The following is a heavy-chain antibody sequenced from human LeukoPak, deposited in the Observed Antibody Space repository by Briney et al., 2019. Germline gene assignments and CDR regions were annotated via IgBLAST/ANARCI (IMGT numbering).Heavy chain of an antibody. CDR3: VRSSGWPDY. Sequence: GGSLRLSCAASGFSFSSYWMHWVRQAPGKGLVWVSRIKSAGSSTMYADSVKGRFSISRDDAKNTLYLQMNSLRVEDTAVYYCVRSSGWPDYWGQGTLVTVSS. CDR1: GFSFSSYW. D-gene: IGHD6-19*01. V-gene: IGHV3-74*03. J-gene: IGHJ4*02. CDR2: IKSAGSST.